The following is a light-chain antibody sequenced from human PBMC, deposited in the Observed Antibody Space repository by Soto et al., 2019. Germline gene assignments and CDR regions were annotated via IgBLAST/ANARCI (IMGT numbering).Light chain of an antibody. V-gene: IGKV3-20*01. CDR2: GAS. CDR3: QQLNSYPLT. Sequence: GTLSLSPGERATLSCRASQSVSSSYLAWYQQRPGQAPRLLIYGASSRATGIPDRFSGRGSGTDFTLTISSLQPEDFAPYYCQQLNSYPLTFGGGTKV. CDR1: QSVSSSY. J-gene: IGKJ4*01.